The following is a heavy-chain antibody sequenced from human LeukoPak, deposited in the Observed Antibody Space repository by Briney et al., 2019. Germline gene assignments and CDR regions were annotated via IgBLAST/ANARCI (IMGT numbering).Heavy chain of an antibody. CDR2: ISSGSTYT. CDR3: APHPGAAADY. Sequence: GGSLRLSCEVSGFTFSDHYMSWIRQAPGKRLEWVSYISSGSTYTNYADSVEGRFTISRDNAKNSLYLQMNTLRAEDTAVYYCAPHPGAAADYWGQGTLVTVSS. J-gene: IGHJ4*02. V-gene: IGHV3-11*03. D-gene: IGHD2-15*01. CDR1: GFTFSDHY.